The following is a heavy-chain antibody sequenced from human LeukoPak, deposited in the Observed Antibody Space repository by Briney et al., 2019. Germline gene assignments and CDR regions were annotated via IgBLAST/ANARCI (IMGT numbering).Heavy chain of an antibody. J-gene: IGHJ4*02. CDR3: AKYRGLRGGGGKDY. Sequence: SETLSLTCPVSGGSISGYYWSWIRQSPGKGLEWIAYIYYSGSTNYNPSLKSRVTISVDTSKNQFSLKLTSVTPADTAVYYCAKYRGLRGGGGKDYWGQGTLVTVSS. CDR2: IYYSGST. D-gene: IGHD4-23*01. CDR1: GGSISGYY. V-gene: IGHV4-59*01.